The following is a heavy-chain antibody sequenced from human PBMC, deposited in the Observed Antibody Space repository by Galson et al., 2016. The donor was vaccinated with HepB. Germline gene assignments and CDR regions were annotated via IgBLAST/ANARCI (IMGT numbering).Heavy chain of an antibody. CDR1: GLTFSSYA. V-gene: IGHV3-23*01. D-gene: IGHD3-3*01. CDR3: AVARFLEWFTFDS. J-gene: IGHJ4*02. CDR2: ISGNGGSI. Sequence: SLRLSCAASGLTFSSYAMSWVRQTPGKGLEWVSAISGNGGSIYNADSVKGRFTISRDNSKNTLYLQMNSLRAEDTAAYYCAVARFLEWFTFDSWGQGTLVTVTS.